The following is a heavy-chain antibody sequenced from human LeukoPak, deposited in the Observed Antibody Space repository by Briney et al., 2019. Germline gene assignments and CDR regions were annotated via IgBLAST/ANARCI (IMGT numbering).Heavy chain of an antibody. CDR3: ARASMVRGVIPYYYYGMDV. V-gene: IGHV6-1*01. Sequence: SQTLSLTCAISGDSVSSNSAAWNWIRQSPSRGLEWLGRTYYRSKWYNDYAVSVKSRITINPDTSKNQFSLQLNSVTPEDTAVYYCARASMVRGVIPYYYYGMDVWGQGTTVTVSS. CDR1: GDSVSSNSAA. CDR2: TYYRSKWYN. J-gene: IGHJ6*02. D-gene: IGHD3-10*01.